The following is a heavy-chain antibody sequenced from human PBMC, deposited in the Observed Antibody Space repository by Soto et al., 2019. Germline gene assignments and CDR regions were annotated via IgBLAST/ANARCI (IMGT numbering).Heavy chain of an antibody. J-gene: IGHJ6*02. CDR1: GYTFTSYY. CDR2: INPSGGST. V-gene: IGHV1-46*01. CDR3: AREHSGSYYYYYGMDV. Sequence: ASVKVSCKASGYTFTSYYMHWVRQAPGQGLEWMGIINPSGGSTSYAQKFQGRVTMTRDTSTSTVYMELRSLRSDDTAVYYCAREHSGSYYYYYGMDVWGQGTTVTVSS. D-gene: IGHD1-26*01.